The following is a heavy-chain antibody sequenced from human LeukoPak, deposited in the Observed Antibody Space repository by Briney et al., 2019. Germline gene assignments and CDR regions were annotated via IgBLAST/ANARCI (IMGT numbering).Heavy chain of an antibody. CDR2: ISSSSSYI. D-gene: IGHD5-18*01. CDR1: GFAFSTYT. J-gene: IGHJ4*02. V-gene: IGHV3-21*01. Sequence: GGSLRLSCAASGFAFSTYTMNWVRQAPGKGLEWVSSISSSSSYIYYADSVQGRFTISRDNAKNSLYLQMNSLRAEDTAVYYCARGGSSYGYYFDYWGQGTLVTVSS. CDR3: ARGGSSYGYYFDY.